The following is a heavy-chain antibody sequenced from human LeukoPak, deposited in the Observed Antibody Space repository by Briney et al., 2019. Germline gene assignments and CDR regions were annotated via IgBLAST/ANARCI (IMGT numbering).Heavy chain of an antibody. D-gene: IGHD4-17*01. CDR1: GGSFSAYY. Sequence: SETLSLTCAVYGGSFSAYYWSWIRQPPGKGLEWIGDINHSGSTNNNPSLESRVTISVDTSKNQFSLKLSPVTAADTAVYYCARARPTVTDDYDAFDIWGQGTMVTVSS. CDR3: ARARPTVTDDYDAFDI. V-gene: IGHV4-34*01. CDR2: INHSGST. J-gene: IGHJ3*02.